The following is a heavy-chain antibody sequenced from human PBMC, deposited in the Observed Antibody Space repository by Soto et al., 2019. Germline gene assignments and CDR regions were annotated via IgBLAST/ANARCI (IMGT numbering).Heavy chain of an antibody. D-gene: IGHD3-10*01. CDR2: INPNSGGT. V-gene: IGHV1-2*04. CDR1: GYTFTNFG. Sequence: GASVKVSCKASGYTFTNFGISWVRQAPGQGLEWMGWINPNSGGTNYAQKFQGWVTMTRDTSISTAYMELSRLRSDDTAVYYCGTMVRARSGMDVWGQGTTVTVSS. CDR3: GTMVRARSGMDV. J-gene: IGHJ6*02.